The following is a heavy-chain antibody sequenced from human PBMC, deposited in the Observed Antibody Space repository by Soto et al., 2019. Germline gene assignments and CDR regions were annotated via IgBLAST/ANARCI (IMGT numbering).Heavy chain of an antibody. Sequence: PSETLSLTCTISGGSLSVYYWSWIRQSPGKGLEWLAFIYNTGSAYYNPSLKSRLTISIGTSRNDFSLNLRSVTAADTAVYYCARVPGPGGQEPLATVPS. V-gene: IGHV4-59*12. CDR1: GGSLSVYY. D-gene: IGHD3-10*01. J-gene: IGHJ5*02. CDR2: IYNTGSA. CDR3: ARVPGP.